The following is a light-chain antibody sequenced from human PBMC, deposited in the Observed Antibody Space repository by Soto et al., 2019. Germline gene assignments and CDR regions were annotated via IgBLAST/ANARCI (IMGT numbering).Light chain of an antibody. V-gene: IGKV1-6*01. Sequence: IQMTQSPSFLSASVGDRVTITCRASQGVRDDVGWYQQKPGKAPKLLIYSASTLQSGVPSRFSGSGSGTDFTLTISGLQTEDFATYYCLQDSNYPLTFGGGTKVDI. CDR1: QGVRDD. CDR3: LQDSNYPLT. CDR2: SAS. J-gene: IGKJ4*01.